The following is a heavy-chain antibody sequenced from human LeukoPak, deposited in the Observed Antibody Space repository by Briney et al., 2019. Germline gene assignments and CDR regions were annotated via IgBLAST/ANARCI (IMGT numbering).Heavy chain of an antibody. CDR2: INPNSGGT. CDR1: GYTFTGYY. V-gene: IGHV1-2*02. CDR3: VRVALGQALTKVTTTWYFDL. D-gene: IGHD4-17*01. Sequence: GASVKVSCKASGYTFTGYYMHWVRQAPGQGLEWMGWINPNSGGTNYAQKFQGRVTLTRDTSISTAYMELSRLTSDDTAVYHCVRVALGQALTKVTTTWYFDLWGRGTLVTVSS. J-gene: IGHJ2*01.